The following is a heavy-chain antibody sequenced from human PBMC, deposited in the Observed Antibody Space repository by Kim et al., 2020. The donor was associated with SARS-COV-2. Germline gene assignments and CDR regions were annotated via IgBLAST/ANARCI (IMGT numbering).Heavy chain of an antibody. CDR3: AKERCSSTSCYAGDY. V-gene: IGHV3-30*18. D-gene: IGHD2-2*01. CDR1: GFTFSSYG. Sequence: GGSLRLSCAASGFTFSSYGMNWVRQAPGKGLEWVAVISYDGSNKYYADSVKGRFTISRDNSKNTLYLQMNSLRAEDTAVYYCAKERCSSTSCYAGDYWGQGTLVTVSS. J-gene: IGHJ4*02. CDR2: ISYDGSNK.